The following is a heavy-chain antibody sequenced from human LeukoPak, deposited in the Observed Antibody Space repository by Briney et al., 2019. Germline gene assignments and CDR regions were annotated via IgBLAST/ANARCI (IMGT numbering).Heavy chain of an antibody. Sequence: PGGSLRLSCAASGFTFSSYGMHWVRQAPGKGLEWVAVIWYDGSNKYYADSVKGRFTISRDNSKNTLYLQMNSLRAEDTAVYFCAGDDSSGYFFDFWGQGTLVTVSS. V-gene: IGHV3-33*01. CDR3: AGDDSSGYFFDF. CDR1: GFTFSSYG. CDR2: IWYDGSNK. J-gene: IGHJ4*02. D-gene: IGHD3-22*01.